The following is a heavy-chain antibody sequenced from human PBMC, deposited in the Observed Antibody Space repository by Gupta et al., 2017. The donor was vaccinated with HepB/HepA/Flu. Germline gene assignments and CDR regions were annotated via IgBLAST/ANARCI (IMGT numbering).Heavy chain of an antibody. J-gene: IGHJ5*02. CDR2: INSDGSVT. CDR1: GFTFRSYW. Sequence: EMQLVESGGGLVQRGGSLRRSCAASGFTFRSYWMHWVRQAPGKGPVLVSRINSDGSVTAYADSVKGRFTISRDNAKNMLYLQMNSLGAEDTAVYYCARGLNTMNLWGQGTLVTVSS. CDR3: ARGLNTMNL. D-gene: IGHD3-3*01. V-gene: IGHV3-74*03.